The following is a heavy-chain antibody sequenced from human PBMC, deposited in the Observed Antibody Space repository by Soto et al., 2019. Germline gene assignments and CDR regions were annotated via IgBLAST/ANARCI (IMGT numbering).Heavy chain of an antibody. V-gene: IGHV1-69*01. CDR1: GGSFDNYG. CDR2: IIPIFGTR. D-gene: IGHD3-10*01. J-gene: IGHJ4*02. CDR3: ALGLRGFYGDS. Sequence: QVHLLQSGAEVKKPGSSVKVSCRASGGSFDNYGFSWVRQAPGQGLEWMGGIIPIFGTRNYAQTLQGRITMTADESTNTVYMELSSLRSEDTAVYYCALGLRGFYGDSWGQGTLVTVSS.